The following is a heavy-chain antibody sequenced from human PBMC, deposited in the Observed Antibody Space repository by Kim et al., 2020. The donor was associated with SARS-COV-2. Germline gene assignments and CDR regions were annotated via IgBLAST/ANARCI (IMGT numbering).Heavy chain of an antibody. Sequence: DTRYSPSFQGQVTISADKSISTAYLQWSSLKASDTAMYYCARHTAGTVDYWGQGTLVTVSS. D-gene: IGHD6-13*01. CDR2: DT. CDR3: ARHTAGTVDY. V-gene: IGHV5-51*01. J-gene: IGHJ4*02.